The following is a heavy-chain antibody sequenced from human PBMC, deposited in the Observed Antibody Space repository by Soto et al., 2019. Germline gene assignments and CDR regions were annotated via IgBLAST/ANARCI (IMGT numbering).Heavy chain of an antibody. CDR3: ARRYGGTFDY. CDR2: IYYSRST. D-gene: IGHD2-15*01. V-gene: IGHV4-59*08. CDR1: GGSISSYY. J-gene: IGHJ4*02. Sequence: QVQLQESGPGLVKPSETLSLTCTVAGGSISSYYWSWIRQPPGKGLEWIGYIYYSRSTNYNPSLKSRVTISVDKLKNQFSLKLSAMTAADTAVYYCARRYGGTFDYWGQGTLVTVSS.